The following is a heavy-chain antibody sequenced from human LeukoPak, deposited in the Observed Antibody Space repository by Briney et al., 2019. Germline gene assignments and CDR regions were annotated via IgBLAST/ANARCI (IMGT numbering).Heavy chain of an antibody. CDR1: GFTVSTNY. D-gene: IGHD3-10*01. J-gene: IGHJ4*02. CDR3: ASMLRSTSGYYFDY. CDR2: IYSGDTT. V-gene: IGHV3-66*01. Sequence: RSGGSLRLSCAASGFTVSTNYMSWVRQAPGKGLEWVSVIYSGDTTFYADSVRGKFTISRDNSKNTLYLPMNSLTAEDTAVYYCASMLRSTSGYYFDYWGQGTLVTVSS.